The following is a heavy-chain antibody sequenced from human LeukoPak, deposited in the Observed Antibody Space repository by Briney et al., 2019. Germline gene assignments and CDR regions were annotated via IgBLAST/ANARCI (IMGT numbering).Heavy chain of an antibody. J-gene: IGHJ4*02. CDR2: ISGYQGRT. D-gene: IGHD5-24*01. CDR1: GYTFAKSG. CDR3: SRSDLGTITAVPFNY. Sequence: ASVKDSSKAPGYTFAKSGITGVRQGPGQGLERMGLISGYQGRTKYAQNFQGRVTMTIETFPSTGYIDIRSLRSDGTAIYFCSRSDLGTITAVPFNYWGQRTLVGVFS. V-gene: IGHV1-18*01.